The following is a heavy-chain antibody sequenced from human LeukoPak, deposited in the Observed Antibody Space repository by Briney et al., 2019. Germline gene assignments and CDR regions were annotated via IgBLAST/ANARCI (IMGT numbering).Heavy chain of an antibody. V-gene: IGHV3-74*01. D-gene: IGHD3-22*01. CDR1: GFTFSSYW. CDR3: ARAPSEIGGYYPEYFRH. Sequence: GGSLRLSCAASGFTFSSYWMHWVRQAPGKGLAWVSRIKSDGKTNYADSVKGRFTISRDNAKNTVSLQMNSLRAEDTGVYYCARAPSEIGGYYPEYFRHWGQGTLVTVSS. J-gene: IGHJ1*01. CDR2: IKSDGKT.